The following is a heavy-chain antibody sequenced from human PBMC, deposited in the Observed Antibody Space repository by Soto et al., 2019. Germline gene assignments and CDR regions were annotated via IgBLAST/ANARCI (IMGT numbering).Heavy chain of an antibody. Sequence: SETLSLTCAVSGYSISSGYYWGWIRQPPGKGLEWIGSINYSGSTHYSPSLKGRVKISVDTSKNQFSLKLGSVTAADTAVYYCATHSIRTRNWFDPWGQGTVVTVSS. D-gene: IGHD2-15*01. CDR1: GYSISSGYY. CDR2: INYSGST. V-gene: IGHV4-38-2*01. J-gene: IGHJ5*02. CDR3: ATHSIRTRNWFDP.